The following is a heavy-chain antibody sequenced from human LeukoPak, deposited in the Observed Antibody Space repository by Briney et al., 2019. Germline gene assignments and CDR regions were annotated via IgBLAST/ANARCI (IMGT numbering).Heavy chain of an antibody. CDR1: GFTFIGYG. V-gene: IGHV3-30*02. Sequence: GGSLRLSCAASGFTFIGYGMHWVRQAPGKGLEWVAFIRYDGSFKYYADSVKGRFTISRDNSKNTLYLQMGRLRAEDMAVYYCAREGDYGYFLDYWGQGTLVTVSS. CDR2: IRYDGSFK. D-gene: IGHD4-17*01. J-gene: IGHJ4*02. CDR3: AREGDYGYFLDY.